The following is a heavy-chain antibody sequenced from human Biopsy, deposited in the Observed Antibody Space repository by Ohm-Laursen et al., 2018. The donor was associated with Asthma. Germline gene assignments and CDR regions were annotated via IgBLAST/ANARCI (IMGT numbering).Heavy chain of an antibody. CDR2: VSHTGST. CDR1: GGSISNSNYY. CDR3: ARLADCSGGACYSYGWFDP. V-gene: IGHV4-61*01. J-gene: IGHJ5*02. Sequence: SDTLSLTCTVSGGSISNSNYYWTWIRLPPGKGLEYIGDVSHTGSTNYNPSLKSRVTMSLDTSKNQFSLRLTSVTPADTAVYYCARLADCSGGACYSYGWFDPWGQGTRVTVSS. D-gene: IGHD2-15*01.